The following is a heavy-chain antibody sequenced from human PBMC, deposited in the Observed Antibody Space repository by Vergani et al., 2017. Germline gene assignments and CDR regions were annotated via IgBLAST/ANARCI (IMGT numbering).Heavy chain of an antibody. CDR1: GDSFNNSP. V-gene: IGHV1-69*13. D-gene: IGHD2-8*02. CDR3: AKLHTYRWQFSFDV. Sequence: QVHLVQSGAEVKKPGSSVKVSCRSSGDSFNNSPITWVRQAPGQGLEWMGRIIPVFGTADYSQKFQDRVTITADESTNTSYMHLSSLRSDDTAVYFCAKLHTYRWQFSFDVWGRGTHVTVSS. J-gene: IGHJ2*01. CDR2: IIPVFGTA.